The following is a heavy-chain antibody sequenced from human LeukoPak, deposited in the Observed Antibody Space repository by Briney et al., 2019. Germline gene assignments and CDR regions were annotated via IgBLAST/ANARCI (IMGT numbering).Heavy chain of an antibody. Sequence: GASVKVSCKVSGYTLTELSMHWVRQAPGKGLEWMGGFDPEDGEPIYAQKFQGRVTMTRDTSITTAYLHLSSLTSDDTAVYYCARDDDPIFGVVTPTAAYWGQGTLVTVSS. D-gene: IGHD3-3*01. J-gene: IGHJ4*02. V-gene: IGHV1-24*01. CDR2: FDPEDGEP. CDR1: GYTLTELS. CDR3: ARDDDPIFGVVTPTAAY.